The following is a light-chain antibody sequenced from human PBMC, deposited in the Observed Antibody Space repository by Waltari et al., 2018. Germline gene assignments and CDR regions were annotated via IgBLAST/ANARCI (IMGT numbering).Light chain of an antibody. CDR3: QHYVRLPAT. J-gene: IGKJ1*01. CDR1: QSVGRS. CDR2: GAS. Sequence: EIVLTQSPGILSLSPGEGFTLSCRASQSVGRSLAWYQQKPGQAPRLLTYGASSRATGIPDRFSGGGSGTDFSLTISRLEPEDFAVYYCQHYVRLPATFGQGTKVEIK. V-gene: IGKV3-20*01.